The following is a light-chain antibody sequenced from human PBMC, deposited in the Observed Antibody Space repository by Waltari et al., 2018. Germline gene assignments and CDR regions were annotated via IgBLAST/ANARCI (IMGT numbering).Light chain of an antibody. Sequence: DIQMTQSPSTLSASVGDRVIITCRASQSVNGWLAWYQQKPGKAPELLIYETSNLESGVPSRFSGSGSGKEFTLTISSLQPDDFGTYYCQQYVNYWTFGQGTKVEIK. CDR1: QSVNGW. V-gene: IGKV1-5*03. CDR2: ETS. CDR3: QQYVNYWT. J-gene: IGKJ1*01.